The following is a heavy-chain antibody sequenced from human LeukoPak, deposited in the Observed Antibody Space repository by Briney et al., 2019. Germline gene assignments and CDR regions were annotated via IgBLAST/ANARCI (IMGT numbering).Heavy chain of an antibody. CDR2: ISYDGSNK. J-gene: IGHJ6*02. V-gene: IGHV3-30*04. Sequence: PGRSLRLSCAASGFTFSSYAMHWVRQAPGKGLEWVAVISYDGSNKYYADSVKGRFTISRDNSKNTLYLQMNSLRAEDTAVYYCARVDGGSSWYSTGYYYYYGMDVWGQGTTVTVSS. D-gene: IGHD6-13*01. CDR1: GFTFSSYA. CDR3: ARVDGGSSWYSTGYYYYYGMDV.